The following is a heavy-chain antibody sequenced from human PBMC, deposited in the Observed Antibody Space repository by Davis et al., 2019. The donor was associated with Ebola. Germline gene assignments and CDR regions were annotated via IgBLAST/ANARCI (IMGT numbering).Heavy chain of an antibody. CDR3: ARAAAYSGYVGS. J-gene: IGHJ4*02. CDR1: GYTFTRYG. D-gene: IGHD5-12*01. CDR2: ISGYNGDT. V-gene: IGHV1-18*01. Sequence: ASVKVSCKASGYTFTRYGISWLRQAPGQGLEWMGWISGYNGDTNHAQKFQGRVTITTDTSTSTAYMELRGLRSDDTAVYYCARAAAYSGYVGSWGQGTLVTVSS.